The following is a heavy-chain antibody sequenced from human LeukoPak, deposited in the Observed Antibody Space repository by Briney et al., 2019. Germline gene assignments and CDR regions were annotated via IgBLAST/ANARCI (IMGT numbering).Heavy chain of an antibody. D-gene: IGHD6-13*01. Sequence: SETLSLTCTVSGVSISSYYCTWIRQAPGKGLEWIGYIYYSGSTNYNPSRKSRVTISADTSKNQFSLRLTTVTAADTAVYYCARYISSWYWFDSWGQGTLVTVSS. J-gene: IGHJ5*01. CDR2: IYYSGST. CDR1: GVSISSYY. CDR3: ARYISSWYWFDS. V-gene: IGHV4-59*01.